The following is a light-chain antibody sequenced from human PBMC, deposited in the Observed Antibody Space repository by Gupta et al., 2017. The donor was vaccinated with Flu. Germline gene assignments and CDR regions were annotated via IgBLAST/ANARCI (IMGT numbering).Light chain of an antibody. Sequence: IVMTPSPDSLAVSLGERATINCKSSQTVFYSSNNQNYLAWFQQKPRQPPKMLIYWASTRASGVPDRFSGSGSGTDFTLTISGLQAEDVAIYYCQQYYNTPLTFGGGTKVEIK. CDR2: WAS. CDR3: QQYYNTPLT. J-gene: IGKJ4*01. CDR1: QTVFYSSNNQNY. V-gene: IGKV4-1*01.